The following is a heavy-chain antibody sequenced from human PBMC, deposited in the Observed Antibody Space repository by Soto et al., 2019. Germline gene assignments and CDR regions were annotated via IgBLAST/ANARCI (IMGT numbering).Heavy chain of an antibody. CDR3: ARKVPVATLGY. J-gene: IGHJ4*02. CDR2: IYSTGNT. D-gene: IGHD5-12*01. V-gene: IGHV3-66*01. Sequence: EVKLVESGGGLVQPGGSLRLSCAASGVTVSNNYMTWVRQAPGKGLELVSSIYSTGNTFYADSVKGRFTISRDNSKNTVYLQMNRLRVEDTAVYYCARKVPVATLGYWGQGTLVTVSS. CDR1: GVTVSNNY.